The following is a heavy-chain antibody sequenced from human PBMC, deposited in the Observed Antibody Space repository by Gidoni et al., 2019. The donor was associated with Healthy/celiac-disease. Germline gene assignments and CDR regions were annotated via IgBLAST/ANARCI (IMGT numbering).Heavy chain of an antibody. CDR3: ARHPSITIFGVVTLFDY. J-gene: IGHJ4*02. Sequence: QLQLQESGPGLVKPSDTISLTCTVAGGSISSSSYYWGWIRQPPGKGLEWIGSIYYSGSTYYNPSLKSRVTISVDTSKNQFSLKLSSVTAADTAVYYCARHPSITIFGVVTLFDYWGQGTLVTVSS. CDR2: IYYSGST. V-gene: IGHV4-39*01. CDR1: GGSISSSSYY. D-gene: IGHD3-3*01.